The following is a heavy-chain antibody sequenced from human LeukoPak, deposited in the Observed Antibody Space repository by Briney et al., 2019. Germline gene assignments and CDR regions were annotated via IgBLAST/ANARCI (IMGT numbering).Heavy chain of an antibody. CDR3: AGFFYDNSGDAFDI. Sequence: SVKVSCKASGGGFTFTSHAISWVRQAPGQGLEWMGGLIPIYGSANYAQKFQGRVTITSDESTRTVYMELSSLRPEDPAVYYCAGFFYDNSGDAFDIWGQGTMVTVSS. CDR1: GGGFTFTSHA. CDR2: LIPIYGSA. D-gene: IGHD3-22*01. J-gene: IGHJ3*02. V-gene: IGHV1-69*13.